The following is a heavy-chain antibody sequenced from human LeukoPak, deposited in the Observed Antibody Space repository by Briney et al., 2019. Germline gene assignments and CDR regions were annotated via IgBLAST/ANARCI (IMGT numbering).Heavy chain of an antibody. Sequence: SETLSLTCTVSGGSISSGDYYWSWIGQPPGKALAWIGYIYYSGSTYYNPSLKSRVTISVDTSKNQFSLKLSSVTAADTAVYYCARFGATTAFWFDPWGQGTLVTVSS. D-gene: IGHD3-10*01. V-gene: IGHV4-30-4*01. CDR2: IYYSGST. J-gene: IGHJ5*02. CDR1: GGSISSGDYY. CDR3: ARFGATTAFWFDP.